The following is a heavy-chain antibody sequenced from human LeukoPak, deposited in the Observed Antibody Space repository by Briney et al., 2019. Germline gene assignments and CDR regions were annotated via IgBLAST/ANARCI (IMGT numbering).Heavy chain of an antibody. D-gene: IGHD3-3*01. Sequence: KPSETLPLTCTVSGGSISSDYWSWIRQPPGKGLEWIGYVYYSGITNYNPSLKSRVTISVGTSKNHFSLKLTSVTAADTAVYYCARLLGWSGPINWFDPWGRGTLVTVSS. CDR3: ARLLGWSGPINWFDP. J-gene: IGHJ5*02. CDR1: GGSISSDY. CDR2: VYYSGIT. V-gene: IGHV4-59*08.